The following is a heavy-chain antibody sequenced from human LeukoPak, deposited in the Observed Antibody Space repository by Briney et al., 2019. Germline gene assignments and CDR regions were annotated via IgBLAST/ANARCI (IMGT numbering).Heavy chain of an antibody. Sequence: GGSLRLSCAASGFTFRSYWLSWVRQAPGKGLEWVANMQPDGGEQNYVGSVKGRFTVSRDNAKSSLYLQMNSLRAEDTAVYYCARETPCGSFMFDYCNLGTRVTVSS. CDR1: GFTFRSYW. CDR2: MQPDGGEQ. CDR3: ARETPCGSFMFDY. J-gene: IGHJ4*02. D-gene: IGHD3-10*01. V-gene: IGHV3-7*03.